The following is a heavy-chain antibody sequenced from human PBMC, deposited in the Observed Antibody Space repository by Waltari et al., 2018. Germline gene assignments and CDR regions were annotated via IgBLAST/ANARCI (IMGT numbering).Heavy chain of an antibody. CDR2: IYYSGTT. J-gene: IGHJ4*02. Sequence: QVMLQESGPGLVKASETLSLTCTVSGDSVISGYYYWSWIRQPPGKGLEWIGYIYYSGTTAYNPSLKSRVTIAVDTSKNQFSLKLSSVTAADTAVYYCAREKWGYYYDSSGNYFDRWGQGTLVTVSS. D-gene: IGHD3-22*01. CDR1: GDSVISGYYY. CDR3: AREKWGYYYDSSGNYFDR. V-gene: IGHV4-61*01.